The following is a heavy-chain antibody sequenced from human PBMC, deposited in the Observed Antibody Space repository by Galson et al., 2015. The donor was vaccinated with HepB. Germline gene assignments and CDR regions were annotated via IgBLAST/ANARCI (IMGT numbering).Heavy chain of an antibody. J-gene: IGHJ4*02. V-gene: IGHV5-51*01. CDR3: ARADGGIDY. CDR1: GYSFTSYS. Sequence: QSGAEVKEPGESLKISCKGSGYSFTSYSIAWVRQMPGKGLEWMGIIWPGDSDTRYSPSFQGQVTISADKSTNIAYLQWSSLEASDTATYFCARADGGIDYWGQGTLVTVSS. D-gene: IGHD4-23*01. CDR2: IWPGDSDT.